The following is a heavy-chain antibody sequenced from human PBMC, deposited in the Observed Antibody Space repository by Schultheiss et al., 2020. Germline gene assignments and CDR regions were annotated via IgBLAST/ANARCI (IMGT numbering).Heavy chain of an antibody. CDR3: ARLPTGYPNWFDP. D-gene: IGHD3-9*01. Sequence: GGSLRLSCKGSGYSFTSYWIGWVRQMPGKGLEWMGVIYPGDSRTEYSPSFQGQVTISADKSISTAYLQWSSLKASDTAIYYCARLPTGYPNWFDPWGQGTLVTVSS. CDR1: GYSFTSYW. J-gene: IGHJ5*02. V-gene: IGHV5-51*01. CDR2: IYPGDSRT.